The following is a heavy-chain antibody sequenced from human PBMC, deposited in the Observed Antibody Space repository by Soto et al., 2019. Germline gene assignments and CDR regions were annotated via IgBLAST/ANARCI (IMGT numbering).Heavy chain of an antibody. CDR2: FDAEDGET. CDR1: GYTLTELS. D-gene: IGHD3-10*01. J-gene: IGHJ6*03. CDR3: ATAAYGSGIYYNKGYYYYMDV. Sequence: ASVKVSCKVSGYTLTELSMHWVRQAAGKGLEWMGGFDAEDGETIYAQTFQRRVTTTETTSTDTAYMELSSLRSEDTAVYYSATAAYGSGIYYNKGYYYYMDVWGKGTTVTVSS. V-gene: IGHV1-24*01.